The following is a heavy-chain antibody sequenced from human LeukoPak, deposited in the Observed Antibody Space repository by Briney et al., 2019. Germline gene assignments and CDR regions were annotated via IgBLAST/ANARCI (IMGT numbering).Heavy chain of an antibody. J-gene: IGHJ6*02. CDR3: ARAERTVSGLDV. V-gene: IGHV1-2*02. Sequence: ASVKGSCTASGYTLTAYYIHWVRQAPGQGLEWMGWMNPHSGGTNYAQKFRARVTMTTDTTINTAYLELTGLTSDDTALYYCARAERTVSGLDVWGQGTTVTVSS. CDR2: MNPHSGGT. CDR1: GYTLTAYY. D-gene: IGHD2-8*02.